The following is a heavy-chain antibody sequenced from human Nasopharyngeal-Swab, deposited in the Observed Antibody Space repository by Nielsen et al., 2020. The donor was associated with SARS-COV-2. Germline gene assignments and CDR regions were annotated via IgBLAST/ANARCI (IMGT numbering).Heavy chain of an antibody. CDR1: GFTFSSYG. D-gene: IGHD2-15*01. V-gene: IGHV3-33*01. J-gene: IGHJ4*02. Sequence: GGSPRLSCAASGFTFSSYGMHWVRQAPGKGLEWVAVIWYDGSNKYYADSVKGRFTISRDNSKNTLYLQMISLRAEDTAVYYCAREAGYCSGGSCYSGPFDYWGQGTLVTVSS. CDR2: IWYDGSNK. CDR3: AREAGYCSGGSCYSGPFDY.